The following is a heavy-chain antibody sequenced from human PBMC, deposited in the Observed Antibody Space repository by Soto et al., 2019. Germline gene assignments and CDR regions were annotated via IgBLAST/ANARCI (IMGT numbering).Heavy chain of an antibody. CDR2: ISNDGSEK. CDR3: AKGAVTTSLYYFDY. Sequence: ESGGGVVQPGRSLRLSCAASGFTFSTYGMHWVRQAPAKGLEWVAVISNDGSEKYYADSVKGRFTISRDNSKNTPFLQMNSLRAEDTAVYYCAKGAVTTSLYYFDYWGQGTLVPVSS. CDR1: GFTFSTYG. D-gene: IGHD4-17*01. V-gene: IGHV3-30*18. J-gene: IGHJ4*02.